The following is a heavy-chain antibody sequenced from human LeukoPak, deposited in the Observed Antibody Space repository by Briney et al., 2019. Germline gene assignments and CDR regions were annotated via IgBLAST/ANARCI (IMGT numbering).Heavy chain of an antibody. V-gene: IGHV4-34*01. D-gene: IGHD3-10*01. Sequence: SETLSLTCAVYGGSFSGYYWSWIRQPPGKGLEWIGEINHSGSTNYNPSLKSRVTISVDTSKNQFSLELSSVTAADTAVYYCARGSGRYGSGSYSDYWGQGTLVTVSS. CDR2: INHSGST. CDR1: GGSFSGYY. J-gene: IGHJ4*02. CDR3: ARGSGRYGSGSYSDY.